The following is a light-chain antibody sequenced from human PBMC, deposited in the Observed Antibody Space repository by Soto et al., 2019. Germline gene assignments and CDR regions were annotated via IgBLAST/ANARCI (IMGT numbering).Light chain of an antibody. J-gene: IGKJ5*01. Sequence: EMVMTQSPATLSVSPGARPTLSCRSSQIVSSNLAWYQQKPGQAPRLLIYGASTRATGIPARFSGSGSGTEFTLTISSLQSEDFGVYYCQQYNNWPPITFGQGTRLEIK. CDR2: GAS. CDR3: QQYNNWPPIT. CDR1: QIVSSN. V-gene: IGKV3D-15*01.